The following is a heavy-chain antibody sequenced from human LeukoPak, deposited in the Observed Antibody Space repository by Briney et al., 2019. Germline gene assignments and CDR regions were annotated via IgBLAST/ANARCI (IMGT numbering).Heavy chain of an antibody. Sequence: PSETLSLTCAVYGGSFSGYYWSWIRQPPGKGLEWIGEINHIGSTNYNPSLKSRVTISVDTSKNQFSLKLSSVTAADTAVYYCARGMEGYYYYYMDVWGKGTTVTVSS. CDR1: GGSFSGYY. V-gene: IGHV4-34*01. CDR2: INHIGST. D-gene: IGHD3-3*01. J-gene: IGHJ6*03. CDR3: ARGMEGYYYYYMDV.